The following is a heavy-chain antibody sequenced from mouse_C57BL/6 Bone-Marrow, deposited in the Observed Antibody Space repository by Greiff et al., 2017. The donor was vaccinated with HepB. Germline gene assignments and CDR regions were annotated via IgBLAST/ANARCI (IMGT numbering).Heavy chain of an antibody. CDR3: ARQGVYYGSSYYAMDY. J-gene: IGHJ4*01. CDR2: IYPRSGNT. D-gene: IGHD1-1*01. V-gene: IGHV1-81*01. Sequence: QVQLKESGAELARPGASVKLSCKASGYTFTSYGISWVKQRTGQGLEWIGEIYPRSGNTYYNEKFKGQATLTADKTSSTAYMELSSLTSEDSAVYYCARQGVYYGSSYYAMDYWGQGTSVTVSS. CDR1: GYTFTSYG.